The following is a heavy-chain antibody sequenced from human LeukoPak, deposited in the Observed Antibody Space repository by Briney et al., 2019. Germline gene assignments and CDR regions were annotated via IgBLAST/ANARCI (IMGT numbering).Heavy chain of an antibody. CDR2: ISSSSSNI. CDR3: AREARGGEYDFWSGPDY. J-gene: IGHJ4*02. Sequence: RGSLRLSCAASGFTFSSYSMNWVRPAPGKGLEWVSSISSSSSNIYYADSVKGRFTISRDNAKNSLYLQMNSLRAEDTAVYYCAREARGGEYDFWSGPDYWGQGTLVTVSS. D-gene: IGHD3-3*01. V-gene: IGHV3-21*01. CDR1: GFTFSSYS.